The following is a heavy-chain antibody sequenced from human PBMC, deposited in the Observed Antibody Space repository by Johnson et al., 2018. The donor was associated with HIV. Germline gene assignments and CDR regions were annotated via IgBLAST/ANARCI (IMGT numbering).Heavy chain of an antibody. CDR2: IKSKTDGGTT. J-gene: IGHJ3*02. V-gene: IGHV3-15*01. D-gene: IGHD7-27*01. CDR1: GFTFSDAW. CDR3: TTDPWGSDAFDI. Sequence: VQLVESGGVVVQPGRSLRLSCAASGFTFSDAWMSWVRQAPGKGLEWVGRIKSKTDGGTTDYAAPVKGRFTISRDDSKNTLYLQMNSLKTEDTAVYYCTTDPWGSDAFDIWGQGTMVTVSS.